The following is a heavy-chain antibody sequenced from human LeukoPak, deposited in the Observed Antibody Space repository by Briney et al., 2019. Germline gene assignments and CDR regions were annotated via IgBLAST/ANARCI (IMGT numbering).Heavy chain of an antibody. CDR2: IYTSGST. J-gene: IGHJ4*02. CDR1: GGSISSYY. D-gene: IGHD5-24*01. V-gene: IGHV4-4*07. CDR3: ARDRMALLDY. Sequence: PSETLSLTCTVSGGSISSYYWSWIRQPAGKGLEWIGRIYTSGSTSYNPSLKSRVTISVDKSKNQFSLKLSSVTAADTAVYYCARDRMALLDYWGQGTLVTVSS.